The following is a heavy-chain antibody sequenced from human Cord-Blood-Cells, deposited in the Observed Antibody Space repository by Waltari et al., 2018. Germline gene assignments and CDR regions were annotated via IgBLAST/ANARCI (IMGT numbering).Heavy chain of an antibody. CDR1: GYTFTSYY. Sequence: QVQLVQSGAEVKKPGASVKVSCKASGYTFTSYYMHWVRPAPGQGLEWMGIINPSGGSTSYAQKFQGRVTMTRDTSTSTVYMELSSLRSEDTAVYYCARDPGIAAAGYYFDYWGQGTLVTVSS. V-gene: IGHV1-46*03. CDR2: INPSGGST. D-gene: IGHD6-13*01. CDR3: ARDPGIAAAGYYFDY. J-gene: IGHJ4*02.